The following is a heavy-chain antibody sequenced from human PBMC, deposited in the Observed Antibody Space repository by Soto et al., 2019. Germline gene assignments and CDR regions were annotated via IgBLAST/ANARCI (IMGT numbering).Heavy chain of an antibody. CDR3: ARDLVVVVPAVGNYYYYMDV. CDR1: AFTFRSYA. V-gene: IGHV3-23*01. J-gene: IGHJ6*03. CDR2: ITASADTT. D-gene: IGHD2-2*01. Sequence: GGSLRLSCAASAFTFRSYAMSWVRQAPGKGLEWVSAITASADTTYYADSVKGRFTISRDNSKNTLYLRMNSLRAEDTAVYYCARDLVVVVPAVGNYYYYMDVWGKGTTVTVSS.